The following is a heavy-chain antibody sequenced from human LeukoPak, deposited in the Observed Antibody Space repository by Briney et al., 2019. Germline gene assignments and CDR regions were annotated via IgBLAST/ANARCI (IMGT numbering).Heavy chain of an antibody. CDR2: ISFDGSDK. Sequence: GGSLRLSCAASGFTFSGYALHWVRQAPGKGLEWVAVISFDGSDKYYADAVRGRFIISRENPKNTLHLQMSSLRAEDTAVYYCARGAGGSGQYAYFDYWGQGTLVTVSS. CDR1: GFTFSGYA. J-gene: IGHJ4*02. D-gene: IGHD6-19*01. CDR3: ARGAGGSGQYAYFDY. V-gene: IGHV3-30-3*01.